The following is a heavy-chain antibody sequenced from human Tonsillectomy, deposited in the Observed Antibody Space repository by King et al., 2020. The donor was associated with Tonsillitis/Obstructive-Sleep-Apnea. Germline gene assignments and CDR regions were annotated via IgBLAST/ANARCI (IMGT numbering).Heavy chain of an antibody. D-gene: IGHD3-22*01. CDR3: ANNFRGGGFLLKDAFDI. CDR2: ISWNSGSI. Sequence: VQLVESGGGLVQPGRSLRLSCAASGFTFDDYAMHWVRQAPGKGLEWVSGISWNSGSIGYADSVKGRFTISRDNAKNSLYLQMNSLRAEDTALYYCANNFRGGGFLLKDAFDIWGQGTMVTVSS. CDR1: GFTFDDYA. V-gene: IGHV3-9*01. J-gene: IGHJ3*02.